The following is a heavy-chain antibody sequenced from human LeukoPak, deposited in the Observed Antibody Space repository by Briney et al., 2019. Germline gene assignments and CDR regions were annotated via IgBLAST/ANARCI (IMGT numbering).Heavy chain of an antibody. CDR3: ARGSYYYDSSGYYIDY. V-gene: IGHV3-23*01. CDR2: ISDSGDTT. CDR1: GFTFRSCT. J-gene: IGHJ4*02. D-gene: IGHD3-22*01. Sequence: GGSLRLSCAASGFTFRSCTMRWVRQAPGKGLEWISAISDSGDTTDYADSVRGRFTVSRDNAKDTLYLQMNSLRAEDTAVYYCARGSYYYDSSGYYIDYWGQGTLVTVSS.